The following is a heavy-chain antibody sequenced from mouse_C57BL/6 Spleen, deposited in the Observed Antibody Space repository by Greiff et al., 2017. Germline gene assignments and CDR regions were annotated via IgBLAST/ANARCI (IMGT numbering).Heavy chain of an antibody. Sequence: QVQLQQPGAELVKPGASVKLSCKASGYTFTSYWMHWVKQRPGQGLEWIGMIHPNSGSTNYNEKFTSKATLTVDKSSSTAYMQLSSLTSEDSAVYYCAREGLGRALAMDCWGQGTSVTVSS. D-gene: IGHD4-1*01. CDR1: GYTFTSYW. CDR2: IHPNSGST. V-gene: IGHV1-64*01. J-gene: IGHJ4*01. CDR3: AREGLGRALAMDC.